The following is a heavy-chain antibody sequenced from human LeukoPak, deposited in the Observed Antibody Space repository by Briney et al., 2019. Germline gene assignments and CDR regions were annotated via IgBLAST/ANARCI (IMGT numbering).Heavy chain of an antibody. CDR3: ARTPYSSGWYVPSYYYYYYMDV. CDR1: GGSISSYY. V-gene: IGHV4-59*01. CDR2: IYYSGST. J-gene: IGHJ6*03. D-gene: IGHD6-19*01. Sequence: SETLSLTCTVSGGSISSYYWSWLRQPPGKGLEWIGYIYYSGSTNYNPSLKSRVTISVDTSKNQFSLKLSSVTAADTAVYYCARTPYSSGWYVPSYYYYYYMDVWGKGTTVTISS.